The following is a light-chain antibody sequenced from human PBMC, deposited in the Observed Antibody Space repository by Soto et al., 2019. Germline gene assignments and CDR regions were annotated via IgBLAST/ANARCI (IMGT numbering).Light chain of an antibody. V-gene: IGLV3-21*02. CDR2: HDS. CDR1: NIGRKG. Sequence: SYELTQPPSVSVAPGQAARLTCGENNIGRKGVHWYQHKPGQAPVLVVYHDSVRPSGIPERFSGSNSGNTATLTITRVEAGEGADYYCQVWDSDRAVFGGGTKVTVL. J-gene: IGLJ2*01. CDR3: QVWDSDRAV.